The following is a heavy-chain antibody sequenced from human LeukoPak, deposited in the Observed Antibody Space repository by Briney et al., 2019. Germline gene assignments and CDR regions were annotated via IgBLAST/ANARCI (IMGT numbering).Heavy chain of an antibody. CDR3: ARGSIGGSYFPVDY. CDR1: GFTFSSYW. D-gene: IGHD1-26*01. J-gene: IGHJ4*02. CDR2: ITSDGSST. V-gene: IGHV3-74*01. Sequence: GGSLRLSCAASGFTFSSYWMHWVRQAPGRGLVWVSRITSDGSSTSYADSVKGRSTISRDNAKNTLYLQMNSLRAEDTAVYYCARGSIGGSYFPVDYWGQGTLVTVSS.